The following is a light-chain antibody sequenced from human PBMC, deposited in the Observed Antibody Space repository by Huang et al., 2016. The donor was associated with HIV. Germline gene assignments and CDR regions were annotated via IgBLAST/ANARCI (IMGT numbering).Light chain of an antibody. V-gene: IGKV3-15*01. CDR2: DAS. Sequence: EIVMTQSPATLSVSPGERATLSCWASQSFSNNLAWYQQKPGQAPSLLIYDASTRATGIPARFSGSGSGTEFTLTISSLQSEDFAVYYCQQYNNWPGTFGQGTKVEIK. CDR1: QSFSNN. J-gene: IGKJ1*01. CDR3: QQYNNWPGT.